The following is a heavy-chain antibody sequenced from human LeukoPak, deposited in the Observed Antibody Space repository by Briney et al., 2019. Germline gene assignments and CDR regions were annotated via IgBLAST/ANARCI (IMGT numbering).Heavy chain of an antibody. J-gene: IGHJ4*02. D-gene: IGHD3-22*01. V-gene: IGHV3-11*01. CDR1: GFTFSNYA. Sequence: GGSLRLSCAASGFTFSNYAMSWIRQAPGKGLEWVSYISSSGSTIYYADSVKGRFTISRDNAKNSLYLQMNSLRAEDTAVYYCARVTMIVVVITYYFDYWGQGTLVTVSS. CDR3: ARVTMIVVVITYYFDY. CDR2: ISSSGSTI.